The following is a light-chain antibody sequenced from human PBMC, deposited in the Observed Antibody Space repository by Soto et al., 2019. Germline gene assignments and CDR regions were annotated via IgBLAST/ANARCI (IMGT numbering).Light chain of an antibody. CDR1: QSVSSY. Sequence: EIVLTQSPATLSLSPGERATLSCGASQSVSSYLAWYQQKPGQAPRLLIYDASNRATGIPARFSGSGSGTDFTLTISSLEPEDFAVYYCQQRSNWLGTFGQGTKVEIK. J-gene: IGKJ1*01. CDR3: QQRSNWLGT. CDR2: DAS. V-gene: IGKV3-11*01.